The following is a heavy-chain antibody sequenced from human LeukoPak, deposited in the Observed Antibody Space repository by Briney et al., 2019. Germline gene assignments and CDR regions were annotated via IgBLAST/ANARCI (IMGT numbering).Heavy chain of an antibody. J-gene: IGHJ5*02. CDR2: IYYSGST. V-gene: IGHV4-39*01. CDR3: ARQFGFRDLWSGCGNWFDP. D-gene: IGHD3-3*01. Sequence: SETLSLTCTVSGGSISSSSYYWGWIRQPPGKGLEWIGSIYYSGSTYYNPSLKSRVTISVDTSKNQFSLKLSSVTAADTAVYYCARQFGFRDLWSGCGNWFDPWGQGTLVTVSS. CDR1: GGSISSSSYY.